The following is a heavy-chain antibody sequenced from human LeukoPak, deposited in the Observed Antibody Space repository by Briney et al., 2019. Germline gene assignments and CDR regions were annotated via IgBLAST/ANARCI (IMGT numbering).Heavy chain of an antibody. V-gene: IGHV3-21*01. CDR1: GFTFSSYS. Sequence: PGGSLRLSCAASGFTFSSYSMNWVRQAPGKGLEWVSSISSSSYIYYADSVKGRFTISRDNAKNTLYLQMNSLRAEDTAVYYCARGDEGAAGYDYWGQGTLVTVSS. J-gene: IGHJ4*02. D-gene: IGHD1-26*01. CDR2: ISSSSYI. CDR3: ARGDEGAAGYDY.